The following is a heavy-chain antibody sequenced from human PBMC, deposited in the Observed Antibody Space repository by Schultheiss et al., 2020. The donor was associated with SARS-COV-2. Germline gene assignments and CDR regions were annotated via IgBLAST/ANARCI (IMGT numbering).Heavy chain of an antibody. J-gene: IGHJ5*02. Sequence: SVPTLVKPTQTLTLTCTFSGFSLSTSGVGVGWIRQPPGKALEWLALIYWDDDKRYSPSLKSRLTITKDTSKNQVVLTMTNMDPVDTATYYCAHSSSEEWYTYNWFDPWGQGTLVTVSS. CDR1: GFSLSTSGVG. D-gene: IGHD3-3*01. CDR2: IYWDDDK. CDR3: AHSSSEEWYTYNWFDP. V-gene: IGHV2-5*02.